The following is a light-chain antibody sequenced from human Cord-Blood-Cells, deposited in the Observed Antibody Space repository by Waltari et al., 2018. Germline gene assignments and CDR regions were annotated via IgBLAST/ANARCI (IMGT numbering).Light chain of an antibody. J-gene: IGKJ2*01. V-gene: IGKV1-5*03. CDR2: KAS. CDR3: QQYNSYPYT. Sequence: DIQMTQSPSTLSASVGDRVTITGRASQSISSWLAWYQQKPGKAPKLLNYKASSLESGVPSRFSGSGSGTEFTLTISSLQPDDFATYYCQQYNSYPYTFGQGTKLEIK. CDR1: QSISSW.